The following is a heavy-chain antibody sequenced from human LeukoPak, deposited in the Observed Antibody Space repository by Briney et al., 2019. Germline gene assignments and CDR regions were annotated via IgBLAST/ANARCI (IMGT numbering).Heavy chain of an antibody. D-gene: IGHD3-3*01. J-gene: IGHJ4*02. CDR3: ARVRHYDFWSGYYNSYYFDY. CDR2: ISYSGSI. V-gene: IGHV4-59*08. Sequence: SETLSLTCAVSGGSMSSDYWTWIRQPPGRGLEWIGYISYSGSINYNPSLTSRVTISVDTSKNQFSLKLSSVTAADTAVYYCARVRHYDFWSGYYNSYYFDYWGQGTLVTVSS. CDR1: GGSMSSDY.